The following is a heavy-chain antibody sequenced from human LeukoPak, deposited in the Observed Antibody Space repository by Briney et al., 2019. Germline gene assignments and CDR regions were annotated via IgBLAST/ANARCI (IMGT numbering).Heavy chain of an antibody. V-gene: IGHV3-48*02. CDR2: SNAAGSPV. D-gene: IGHD6-19*01. CDR1: GFTFSNYR. J-gene: IGHJ4*02. Sequence: GGSLRLSCTGSGFTFSNYRMNWVRQAPGKGLEWISYSNAAGSPVSYAESVQGRFTISRDNAKNSLYLEMNSLRDDDTAVYYCARDRSLSVAGTFDFWGQGTLVTVSS. CDR3: ARDRSLSVAGTFDF.